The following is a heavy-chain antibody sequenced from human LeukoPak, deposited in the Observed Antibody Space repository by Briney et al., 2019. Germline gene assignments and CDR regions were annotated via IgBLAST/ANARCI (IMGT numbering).Heavy chain of an antibody. V-gene: IGHV4-34*01. CDR3: ASPSAGSGSYYNSFDY. CDR1: GGSFSGYY. J-gene: IGHJ4*02. D-gene: IGHD3-10*01. Sequence: PLETLSLTCAVYGGSFSGYYWSWIRQPPGKGLEWIGEINHSGSTNYNPSLKSRVTISVDTSKNQFSLKLSSVTAADTAVYYCASPSAGSGSYYNSFDYWGQGTLVTVSS. CDR2: INHSGST.